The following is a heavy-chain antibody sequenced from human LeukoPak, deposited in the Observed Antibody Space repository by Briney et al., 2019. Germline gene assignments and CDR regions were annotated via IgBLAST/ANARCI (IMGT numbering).Heavy chain of an antibody. J-gene: IGHJ4*02. CDR2: MSPDSKYI. CDR1: GFTFSTYS. Sequence: GRSLRLSCAASGFTFSTYSMNWVRQAPGKGLEWVSSMSPDSKYIYYADSVKGRFTISRDNAKNSLFLQMNSLTGEDTAVYYCARKTALTYDYWGQGTLVTVSS. CDR3: ARKTALTYDY. D-gene: IGHD4-17*01. V-gene: IGHV3-21*06.